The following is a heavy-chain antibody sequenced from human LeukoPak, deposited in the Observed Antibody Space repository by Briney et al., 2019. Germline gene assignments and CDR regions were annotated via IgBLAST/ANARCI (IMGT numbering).Heavy chain of an antibody. CDR2: IRQDGSTE. D-gene: IGHD6-13*01. Sequence: GGSLRLSCAASGFTFRNFWMSWVRQAPGKGLEWVANIRQDGSTEHYVDSAKGRFTISRDNVKNSLYLQMNSLRVEDTAAYYCARHSSSWEFDQWGQGTLVIVSS. CDR3: ARHSSSWEFDQ. V-gene: IGHV3-7*04. J-gene: IGHJ4*02. CDR1: GFTFRNFW.